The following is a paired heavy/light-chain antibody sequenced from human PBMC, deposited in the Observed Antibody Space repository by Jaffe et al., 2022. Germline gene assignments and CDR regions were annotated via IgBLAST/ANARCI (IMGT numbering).Light chain of an antibody. CDR2: DAS. Sequence: EIVLTQSPGTLSLSPGERATLSCRASQTFSSSPLAWYQQKPGQAPRLLIYDASRRATGIPDRISGSGSGTDFTLTISRLEPEDFAVYYCQQYGASPATFGQGTRLEIK. J-gene: IGKJ5*01. V-gene: IGKV3-20*01. CDR3: QQYGASPAT. CDR1: QTFSSSP.
Heavy chain of an antibody. D-gene: IGHD6-19*01. CDR1: GFTFDDYG. CDR3: ARGDRNGWYYDF. Sequence: EVQLVESGGGVVRPGGSLRLSCAASGFTFDDYGMTWVRQAPGKGLEWVSGISWNAAGTGYGDSVKGRFTISRDNAKNSLYLQMNSLTAEDTALYHCARGDRNGWYYDFWGQGILVTVSS. CDR2: ISWNAAGT. V-gene: IGHV3-20*01. J-gene: IGHJ4*02.